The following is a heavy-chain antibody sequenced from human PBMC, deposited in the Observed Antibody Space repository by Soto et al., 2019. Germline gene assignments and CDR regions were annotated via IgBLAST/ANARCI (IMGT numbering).Heavy chain of an antibody. CDR2: IPSDGRAQ. CDR1: GFTFRDYA. J-gene: IGHJ4*02. V-gene: IGHV3-30-3*01. CDR3: ARAVAGQVRSAWTWLDY. Sequence: QVQLVESGGGVVQPGRSLRLSREASGFTFRDYAMHWVRQAPGKGLEWVAAIPSDGRAQHYADSVKGWFSISRDNSKNTLSLQINSLRREDAALYYCARAVAGQVRSAWTWLDYWGQGTLVTVSS. D-gene: IGHD1-1*01.